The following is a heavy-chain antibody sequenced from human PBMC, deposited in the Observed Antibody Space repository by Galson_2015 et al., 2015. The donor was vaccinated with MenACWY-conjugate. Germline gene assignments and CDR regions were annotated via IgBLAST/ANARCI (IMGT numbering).Heavy chain of an antibody. CDR2: IRQDGSEK. CDR3: ARAGTTYWYFDL. CDR1: GFTFSSYW. Sequence: SLRLSCAASGFTFSSYWMTWVRQAPGKGLEWVANIRQDGSEKYYEDSVKGRFIISRDNAKNSLYLQMNSLRAEDTAVYFCARAGTTYWYFDLWGRGTLVTVSS. V-gene: IGHV3-7*03. D-gene: IGHD1-14*01. J-gene: IGHJ2*01.